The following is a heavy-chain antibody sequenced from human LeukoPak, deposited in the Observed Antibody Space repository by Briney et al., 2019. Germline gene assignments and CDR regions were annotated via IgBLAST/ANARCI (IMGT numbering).Heavy chain of an antibody. D-gene: IGHD1-26*01. CDR1: GVSISSYY. CDR3: ARGVGATTSHDY. CDR2: IYYSGST. J-gene: IGHJ4*02. V-gene: IGHV4-59*01. Sequence: SETLSLTCTVSGVSISSYYWSWIRQPPGKGLEWIGYIYYSGSTNYNPSLKSRVTISVDTSKNQFSLKLSSVTAADTAVYYCARGVGATTSHDYWGQGTLVTVSS.